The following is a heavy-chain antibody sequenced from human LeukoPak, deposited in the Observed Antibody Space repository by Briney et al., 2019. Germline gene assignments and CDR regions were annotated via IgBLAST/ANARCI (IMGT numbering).Heavy chain of an antibody. D-gene: IGHD2-15*01. J-gene: IGHJ3*02. V-gene: IGHV1-2*06. CDR2: INPNSGGT. Sequence: ASVKVSCKASGYTFTGYHMHWVRQASGQGLEWMGRINPNSGGTNYAQKFQGRVTMTRDTSISTAYMELSRLRSDDTAVYYCARDQGGTAFDIWGQGTMVTVSS. CDR3: ARDQGGTAFDI. CDR1: GYTFTGYH.